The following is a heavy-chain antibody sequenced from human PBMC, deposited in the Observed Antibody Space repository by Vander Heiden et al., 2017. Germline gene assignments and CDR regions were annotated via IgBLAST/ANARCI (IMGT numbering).Heavy chain of an antibody. V-gene: IGHV6-1*01. D-gene: IGHD4-17*01. CDR3: ARAEFLNDYGDYNWFDP. J-gene: IGHJ5*02. Sequence: QVQLQQSGPGLVKPSQTLSLTCAISGDSVSSNSAAWNWIRQSPSRGLEWLGRTYYRSKWYNDYAVSVKSRITINPDTSKNQFSLQLNSVTPEDTAVYYCARAEFLNDYGDYNWFDPWGQGTLVTVSS. CDR1: GDSVSSNSAA. CDR2: TYYRSKWYN.